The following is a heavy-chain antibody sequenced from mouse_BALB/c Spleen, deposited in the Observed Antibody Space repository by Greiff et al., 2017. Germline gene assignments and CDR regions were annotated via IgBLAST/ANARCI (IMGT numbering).Heavy chain of an antibody. D-gene: IGHD2-4*01. J-gene: IGHJ3*01. CDR1: GFTFSSYG. CDR3: ARWGLRSWFAY. V-gene: IGHV5-6-3*01. CDR2: INSNGGST. Sequence: EVQGVESGGGLVQPGGSLKLSCAASGFTFSSYGMSWVRQTPDKRLELVATINSNGGSTYYPDSVKGRFTISRDNAKNTLYLQMTSLRSEDTAMYYCARWGLRSWFAYWGQGTLVTVSA.